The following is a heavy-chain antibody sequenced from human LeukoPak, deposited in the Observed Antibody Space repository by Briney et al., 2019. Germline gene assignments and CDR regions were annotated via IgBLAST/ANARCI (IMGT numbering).Heavy chain of an antibody. CDR1: GFTFSSYA. CDR2: INDSGGNT. J-gene: IGHJ4*02. Sequence: GGSLRLSCAASGFTFSSYAMSWVRQAPGKGPEWVSLINDSGGNTYYADSVKGRFTISRDNSKNTLFLQMSSLRAEDTAVYYCAKTSAGIRGGYFDYWGQGTLVTVSS. CDR3: AKTSAGIRGGYFDY. D-gene: IGHD3-10*01. V-gene: IGHV3-23*01.